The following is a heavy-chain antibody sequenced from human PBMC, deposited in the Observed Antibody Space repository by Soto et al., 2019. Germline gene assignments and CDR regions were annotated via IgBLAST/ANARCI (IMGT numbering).Heavy chain of an antibody. CDR1: GFTFSSDS. Sequence: EVQLVESGGGLVQPGGSLRLSCAASGFTFSSDSMNWVRQAPGKGLEWVSYISSSGNIIYYADSVKGRFTISRDNVENSLYLQMNSLRAEDTAVYYCARGRPVDYWGQGTLVTVSS. V-gene: IGHV3-48*01. D-gene: IGHD6-6*01. CDR3: ARGRPVDY. CDR2: ISSSGNII. J-gene: IGHJ4*02.